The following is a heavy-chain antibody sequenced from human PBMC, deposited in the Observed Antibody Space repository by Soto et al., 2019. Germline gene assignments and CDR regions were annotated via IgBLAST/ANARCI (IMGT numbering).Heavy chain of an antibody. V-gene: IGHV2-5*02. CDR3: ARRGTSSAAAGWFDP. Sequence: QITLKESGPALVKPTQTLTLTCSFSGFSLTTAGMGVGWIRQPPGKAPEGVALVYWDDDKRYNPSLRSRLTITQYTSNPLVVVTLTDMAPVDTGTYYCARRGTSSAAAGWFDPWGQGILVTVSS. J-gene: IGHJ5*02. CDR1: GFSLTTAGMG. D-gene: IGHD3-16*01. CDR2: VYWDDDK.